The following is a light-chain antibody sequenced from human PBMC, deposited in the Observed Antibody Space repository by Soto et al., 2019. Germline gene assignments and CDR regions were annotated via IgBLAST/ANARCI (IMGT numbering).Light chain of an antibody. V-gene: IGKV3-15*01. CDR2: GAS. Sequence: EIVMTQSPATLSVSPGERATLSCRASQSVSSNLAWYQQKPGQAPRLLIYGASTRATGIPARFSGSGSGSAFTLTISSLEPEDFAVYYCQQRSNWPPITFGQGTRLEI. CDR3: QQRSNWPPIT. CDR1: QSVSSN. J-gene: IGKJ5*01.